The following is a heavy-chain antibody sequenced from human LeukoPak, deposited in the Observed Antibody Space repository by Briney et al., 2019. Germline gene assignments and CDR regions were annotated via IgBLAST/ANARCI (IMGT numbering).Heavy chain of an antibody. CDR3: ASGDYGDTAIVFDY. CDR1: GYSSINYW. V-gene: IGHV5-51*01. CDR2: INPGDSDT. D-gene: IGHD4-17*01. J-gene: IGHJ4*02. Sequence: GESLKIPCKGSGYSSINYWIGWLRPMAGRGLEWMGIINPGDSDTRYSPSFQGQVTILADKSINTAYLQWSSLRASDSAMYFCASGDYGDTAIVFDYWGQGTLVTVSS.